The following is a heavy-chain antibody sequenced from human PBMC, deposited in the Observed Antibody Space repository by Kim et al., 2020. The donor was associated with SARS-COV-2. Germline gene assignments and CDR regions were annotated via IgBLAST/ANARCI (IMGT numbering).Heavy chain of an antibody. J-gene: IGHJ6*02. CDR1: GGSISSYY. D-gene: IGHD6-13*01. CDR3: ARVSPSPYSSSWSRFVVDYYYGMDV. V-gene: IGHV4-59*01. CDR2: IYYSGST. Sequence: SETLSLTCTVSGGSISSYYWSWIRQPPGKGLEWIGYIYYSGSTNYNPSPKSRVPISVDTSKNQFSLKLSPVTAADTAVYYCARVSPSPYSSSWSRFVVDYYYGMDVWGQGTTVTVSS.